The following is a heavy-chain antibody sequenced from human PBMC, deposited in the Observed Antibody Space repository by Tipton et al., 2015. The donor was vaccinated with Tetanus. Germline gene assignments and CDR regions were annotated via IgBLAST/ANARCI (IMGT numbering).Heavy chain of an antibody. V-gene: IGHV3-23*01. CDR1: GFTFTSYT. CDR2: VSGDST. D-gene: IGHD1-26*01. J-gene: IGHJ4*02. Sequence: SLRLSCAASGFTFTSYTMNWVRQAPGNGLEWVAAVSGDSTSYADSLRGRFTISRDKSKNTLYLQMNSLRAEDTAVYYCAREAGGFDYWGQGTLVTVSS. CDR3: AREAGGFDY.